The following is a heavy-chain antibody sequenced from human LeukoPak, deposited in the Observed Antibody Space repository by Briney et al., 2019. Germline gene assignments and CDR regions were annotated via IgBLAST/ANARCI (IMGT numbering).Heavy chain of an antibody. J-gene: IGHJ5*02. CDR2: IYYTGST. Sequence: PSETLSLTCTVSGGSISSYYWSWIRQPPGKGLEWIGYIYYTGSTYYNPSLKSRVTISVDTSKNQFSLKLSSVTAADTAVYYCARGLEYSSSWHTINWFDPWGQGTLVTVSS. V-gene: IGHV4-59*08. D-gene: IGHD6-13*01. CDR1: GGSISSYY. CDR3: ARGLEYSSSWHTINWFDP.